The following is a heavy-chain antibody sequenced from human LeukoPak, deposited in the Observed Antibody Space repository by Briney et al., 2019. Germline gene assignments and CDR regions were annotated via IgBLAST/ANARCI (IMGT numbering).Heavy chain of an antibody. D-gene: IGHD2-15*01. CDR3: ARDGGLHTNFDY. Sequence: AGGSLRLSCAASGFSSRNYWMGWVRQAPGKGLEWVANTKPDGSAEYYADSVRGRFTASRDNANNLLYLQMNRLRAEDTAVYYCARDGGLHTNFDYWGQGTLLTVSS. CDR2: TKPDGSAE. V-gene: IGHV3-7*01. CDR1: GFSSRNYW. J-gene: IGHJ4*02.